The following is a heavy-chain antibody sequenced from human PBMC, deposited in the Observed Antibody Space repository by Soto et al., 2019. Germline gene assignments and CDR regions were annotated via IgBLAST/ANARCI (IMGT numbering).Heavy chain of an antibody. CDR2: ISYDGNNQ. CDR3: AREIFTRPLPDRGMGV. V-gene: IGHV3-30-3*01. Sequence: QVQLVESGGGVVQPGRSLRLSCAASEFTFSPYAMHWVRQAPGKGLEWVAVISYDGNNQYYADSVKGRSTISRDTAKNTLYLEMNGLRTEDTAMYYCAREIFTRPLPDRGMGVWGQGTTVIVSS. CDR1: EFTFSPYA. J-gene: IGHJ6*02.